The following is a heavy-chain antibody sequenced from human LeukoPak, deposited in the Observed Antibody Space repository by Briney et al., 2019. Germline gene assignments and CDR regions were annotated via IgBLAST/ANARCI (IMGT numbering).Heavy chain of an antibody. CDR1: GGTFSSYA. V-gene: IGHV1-69*04. J-gene: IGHJ1*01. CDR3: ARAYCGGDCYSGYFQH. D-gene: IGHD2-21*02. Sequence: ASVTVSFKASGGTFSSYAISWVRQAPGQGLEWMGRIIPIFGIANYAQKFQGRVTFTADKSTSTAYMELSSLRSEDTAVYYCARAYCGGDCYSGYFQHWGQGTLVTVSS. CDR2: IIPIFGIA.